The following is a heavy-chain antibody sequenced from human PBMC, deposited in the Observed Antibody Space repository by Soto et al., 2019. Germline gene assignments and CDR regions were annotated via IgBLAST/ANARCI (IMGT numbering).Heavy chain of an antibody. D-gene: IGHD1-26*01. V-gene: IGHV3-15*01. J-gene: IGHJ4*02. CDR3: ATGGLGLDY. CDR2: VKSKVDGETI. Sequence: EVQMVESGGGFMKPGGSLRLSCAASGFTFSNAWMNWVRQAPGKGLEWVGRVKSKVDGETIDYSAPGKGRFSISRDDSKNTVYLQMNSLKIEDTAVYYCATGGLGLDYWGQGTLVTVSS. CDR1: GFTFSNAW.